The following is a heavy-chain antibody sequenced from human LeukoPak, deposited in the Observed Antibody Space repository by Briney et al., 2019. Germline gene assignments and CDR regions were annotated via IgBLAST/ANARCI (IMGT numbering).Heavy chain of an antibody. J-gene: IGHJ4*02. Sequence: SQTLSLTCTVSGGSVSSGDYYWSRIRQPPGKGLEWIGYINYSGYTLYNPSLRSRVTISIDTSKNHFSLKVSSVTAADTAVYYCARDRGYSYGPFDYWGQGTLVTVSS. CDR3: ARDRGYSYGPFDY. D-gene: IGHD5-18*01. V-gene: IGHV4-30-4*01. CDR1: GGSVSSGDYY. CDR2: INYSGYT.